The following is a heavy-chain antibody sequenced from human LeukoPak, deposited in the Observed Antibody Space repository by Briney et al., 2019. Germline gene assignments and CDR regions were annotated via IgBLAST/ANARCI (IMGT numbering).Heavy chain of an antibody. D-gene: IGHD1-26*01. CDR1: GFTFSNAW. J-gene: IGHJ4*02. CDR3: TTHSSRGRYFDY. V-gene: IGHV3-15*01. CDR2: IKSKTDGGTT. Sequence: KTGGSLRLSCAASGFTFSNAWMSWVRQAPGKGLEWVGRIKSKTDGGTTDYAAPVKGRFTISRDDSKNTLYLQMNSLKTEDTAVYYRTTHSSRGRYFDYWDQGTLVTVSS.